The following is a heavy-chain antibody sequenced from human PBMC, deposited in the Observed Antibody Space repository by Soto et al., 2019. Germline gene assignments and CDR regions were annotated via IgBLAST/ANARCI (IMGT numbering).Heavy chain of an antibody. CDR1: TDSSSFTNSY. V-gene: IGHV4-39*01. D-gene: IGHD1-1*01. CDR3: ARHRIEVVWRGFDY. Sequence: SETLSLTCTVSTDSSSFTNSYWGWIRQPPGEGLQWIGSSSYNGGTFYNPSLKGRVGISLDASKKQSSLQVTSVTAADSAVYYCARHRIEVVWRGFDYWGQGGRVTVSS. CDR2: SSYNGGT. J-gene: IGHJ4*02.